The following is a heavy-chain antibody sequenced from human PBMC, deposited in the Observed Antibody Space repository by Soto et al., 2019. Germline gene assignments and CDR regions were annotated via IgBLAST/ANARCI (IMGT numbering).Heavy chain of an antibody. V-gene: IGHV1-69*02. Sequence: SVKVSCKASGGTFSSYTISWVRQAPGQGLEWMGRIIPILGIANYTQKFQGRVTITADKSTSTAYMELSSLRSEDTAVYYCARMRSGEYYFDYWGQGTLVTVSS. J-gene: IGHJ4*02. D-gene: IGHD3-10*01. CDR3: ARMRSGEYYFDY. CDR2: IIPILGIA. CDR1: GGTFSSYT.